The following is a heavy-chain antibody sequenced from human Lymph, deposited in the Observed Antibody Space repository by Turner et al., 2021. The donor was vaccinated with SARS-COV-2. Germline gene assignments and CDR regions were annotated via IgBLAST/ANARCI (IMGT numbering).Heavy chain of an antibody. CDR3: ASPGFSGWYGGGMDV. V-gene: IGHV4-4*08. J-gene: IGHJ6*02. Sequence: QVQLQESGPGLVKPSETLSLTCTVSGGSISSYYCSWIRQPPPKGLEWIGYIHDSGSTNYYPSLKSRVPISIDTSKTQFSLYLNSVTAADTAVYYCASPGFSGWYGGGMDVWGQGTTVTVSS. CDR1: GGSISSYY. D-gene: IGHD6-19*01. CDR2: IHDSGST.